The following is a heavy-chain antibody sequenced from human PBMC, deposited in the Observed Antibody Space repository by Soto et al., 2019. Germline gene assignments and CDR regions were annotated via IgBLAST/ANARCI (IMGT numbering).Heavy chain of an antibody. D-gene: IGHD5-12*01. CDR3: ARVGESGYEGGYYFDY. Sequence: QVQLQESGPGLVKPSQTLSLTCTVSGGSIISGGYYWTWIRQHPGNGLEWIGYIHDSGSTDYNPSLKSRLTILVDPSKNQFSLSLSSVTAADTAVYYCARVGESGYEGGYYFDYWGQGTLVTVSS. V-gene: IGHV4-31*03. CDR2: IHDSGST. CDR1: GGSIISGGYY. J-gene: IGHJ4*02.